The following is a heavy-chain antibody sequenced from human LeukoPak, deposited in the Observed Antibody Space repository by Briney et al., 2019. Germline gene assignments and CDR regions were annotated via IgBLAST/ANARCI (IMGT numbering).Heavy chain of an antibody. V-gene: IGHV1-3*01. D-gene: IGHD3-10*01. CDR3: ARVRGYYYGSGSTPYDAFDI. CDR2: INAGNGNT. CDR1: GYTFTSYA. Sequence: ASVKVSYKASGYTFTSYAMHWVRQAPGQRLEWMGWINAGNGNTKYSQKFQGRVTITRDTSASTAYMELSSLRSEDTAVYYCARVRGYYYGSGSTPYDAFDIWGQGTMVTVSS. J-gene: IGHJ3*02.